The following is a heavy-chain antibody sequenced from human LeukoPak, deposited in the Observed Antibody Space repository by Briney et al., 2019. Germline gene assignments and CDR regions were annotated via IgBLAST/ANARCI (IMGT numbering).Heavy chain of an antibody. D-gene: IGHD3-9*01. V-gene: IGHV3-9*01. CDR1: GFTFDDYA. Sequence: GGSLRLSCAASGFTFDDYAMHWVRQAPGKGLEWVSGISWNSGSIGYADSVKGRFTISRDNAKNSLYLQMNSLRAEETALYYCAKDDYDILTGSGGFDYWGQGTLVTVSS. J-gene: IGHJ4*02. CDR2: ISWNSGSI. CDR3: AKDDYDILTGSGGFDY.